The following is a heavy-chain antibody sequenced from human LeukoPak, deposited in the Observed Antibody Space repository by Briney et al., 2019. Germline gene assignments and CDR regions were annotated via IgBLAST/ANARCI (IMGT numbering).Heavy chain of an antibody. CDR3: ARRPGATFDY. V-gene: IGHV4-59*12. J-gene: IGHJ4*02. Sequence: PSETLSLTCTVSGGSISSYYWSWIRQPPGKGLEWIGYIYYSGSTNYNPSLKSRVTISVDTSKNQFSLKLSSVTAADTAVYYCARRPGATFDYWGQGTLVTVSP. D-gene: IGHD2-15*01. CDR2: IYYSGST. CDR1: GGSISSYY.